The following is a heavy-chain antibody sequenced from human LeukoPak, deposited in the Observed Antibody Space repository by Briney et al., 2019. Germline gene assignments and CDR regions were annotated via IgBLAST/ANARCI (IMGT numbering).Heavy chain of an antibody. J-gene: IGHJ6*04. CDR1: GFTFSSYW. D-gene: IGHD3-10*01. CDR2: IKQDGSEK. V-gene: IGHV3-7*03. Sequence: AGGPLRLSCAAPGFTFSSYWMSWVRQAPGKGLEWVANIKQDGSEKYYVDSVKGRFTISRDNAKNSLYLQMNSLRAEDTAVYYCATLWFGDYYYYYGMDVWGKGTTVTVSS. CDR3: ATLWFGDYYYYYGMDV.